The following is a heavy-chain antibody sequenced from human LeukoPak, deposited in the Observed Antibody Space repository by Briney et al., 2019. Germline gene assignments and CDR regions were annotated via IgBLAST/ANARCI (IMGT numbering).Heavy chain of an antibody. J-gene: IGHJ4*02. D-gene: IGHD6-6*01. V-gene: IGHV4-61*02. Sequence: SQTLPLTCTVSGGSISSGSYYWSWIRQPAGKGLEWTGRIYTSGSTNYNPPLKSRVTISVDTSKNQFSLKLSSVTAADTAVYYCARETFEYSSSGFDDWGQGTLVTVSS. CDR2: IYTSGST. CDR3: ARETFEYSSSGFDD. CDR1: GGSISSGSYY.